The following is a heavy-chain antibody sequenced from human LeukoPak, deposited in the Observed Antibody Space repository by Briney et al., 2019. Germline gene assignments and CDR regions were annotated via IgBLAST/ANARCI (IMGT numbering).Heavy chain of an antibody. J-gene: IGHJ4*02. CDR2: INPNSGGT. CDR3: AKEMRSSGYYSSDY. Sequence: GASVKVSCKASGYTFTGYYMHWVRQAPGQGLEWMGWINPNSGGTNYAQKFQGRVTMTRDTSISTAYMELGSLRAEDTAVYYCAKEMRSSGYYSSDYWGQGTLVTVSS. CDR1: GYTFTGYY. V-gene: IGHV1-2*02. D-gene: IGHD3-22*01.